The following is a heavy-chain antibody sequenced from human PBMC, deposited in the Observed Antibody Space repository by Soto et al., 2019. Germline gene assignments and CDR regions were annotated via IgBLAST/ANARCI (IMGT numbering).Heavy chain of an antibody. CDR3: ARGHKTEYYDFWSGYPL. CDR2: INHSGST. Sequence: SETLSLTCAVYGGSFSGYYWSWIRQPPGKGLEWIGEINHSGSTNYNPSLKSRVTISVDTSKNQFSLKLSSVTAADTAVYYCARGHKTEYYDFWSGYPLWGQGTLVTVSS. CDR1: GGSFSGYY. D-gene: IGHD3-3*01. J-gene: IGHJ4*02. V-gene: IGHV4-34*01.